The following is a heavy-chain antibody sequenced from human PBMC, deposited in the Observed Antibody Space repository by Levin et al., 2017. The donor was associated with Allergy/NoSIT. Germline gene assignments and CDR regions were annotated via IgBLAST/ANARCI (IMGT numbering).Heavy chain of an antibody. CDR1: GYTFTSYA. Sequence: ASVKVSCKASGYTFTSYAMHWVRQAPGQRLEWMGWINAGNGNTKYSQKFQGRVTITRDTSASTAYLELSSLRSEDTAVYYCARDHCSGGSCYSPTYYFDYWGQGTLVTVSS. V-gene: IGHV1-3*01. D-gene: IGHD2-15*01. CDR2: INAGNGNT. J-gene: IGHJ4*02. CDR3: ARDHCSGGSCYSPTYYFDY.